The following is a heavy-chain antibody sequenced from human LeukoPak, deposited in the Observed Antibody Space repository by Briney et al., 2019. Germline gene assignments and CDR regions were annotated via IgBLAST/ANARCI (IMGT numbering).Heavy chain of an antibody. CDR2: ISANGGGT. J-gene: IGHJ6*02. Sequence: GGSLRLSCAASGFTFSNYAMSWVRQAPGKGLEWVSAISANGGGTYYADSVKGRFTISRDNSKNTLYLQMNSLRAEDTAVYYCARDDTGTSYTYYGMDVWGQGTTVTVSS. V-gene: IGHV3-23*01. D-gene: IGHD1/OR15-1a*01. CDR1: GFTFSNYA. CDR3: ARDDTGTSYTYYGMDV.